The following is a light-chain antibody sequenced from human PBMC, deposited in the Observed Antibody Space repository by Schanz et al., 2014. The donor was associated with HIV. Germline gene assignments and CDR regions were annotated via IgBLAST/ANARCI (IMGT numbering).Light chain of an antibody. CDR2: GAS. V-gene: IGKV3-20*01. J-gene: IGKJ2*01. Sequence: EIVLTQSPGTLSLSPGERATLSCRASQSVSSGSFSWYQQKPGQAPRLLIYGASSRATGIPDRFGGNGSGTDFTLTISRLEPEDFAVYYCQQHNYSPGTFGQGTKLEIK. CDR3: QQHNYSPGT. CDR1: QSVSSGS.